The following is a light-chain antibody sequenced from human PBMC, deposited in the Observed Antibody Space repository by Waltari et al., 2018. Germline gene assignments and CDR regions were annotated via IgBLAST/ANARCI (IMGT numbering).Light chain of an antibody. CDR3: ATWDDSLSALV. J-gene: IGLJ2*01. CDR2: RDN. CDR1: RSNIENNL. V-gene: IGLV1-47*01. Sequence: QSVVTQPPSASGTPGQRVTISCSGIRSNIENNLVYSYQQFPGTAPKRLIYRDNERPSGVPDRFSGSKSGSSASLAISGLRSEDEADYHCATWDDSLSALVFGGGTKLTVL.